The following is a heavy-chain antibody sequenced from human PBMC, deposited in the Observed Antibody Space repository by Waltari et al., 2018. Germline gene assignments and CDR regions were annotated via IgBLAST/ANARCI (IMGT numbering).Heavy chain of an antibody. CDR2: ISWNRASI. V-gene: IGHV3-9*01. J-gene: IGHJ4*02. CDR3: VGNVATSGDYGYSDH. CDR1: GFNFETYT. D-gene: IGHD2-21*02. Sequence: EVYLVESGGALVQPGRSLRLSCAASGFNFETYTMHWVRQAPGKGLEWVAGISWNRASIGYVDSVRGRFTISRDNAKKALSLHMDSLRPEDTALYFCVGNVATSGDYGYSDHWGQGTLVTVSS.